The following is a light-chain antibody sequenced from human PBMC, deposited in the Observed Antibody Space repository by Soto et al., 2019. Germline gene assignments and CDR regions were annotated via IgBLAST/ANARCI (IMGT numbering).Light chain of an antibody. CDR2: GAS. CDR3: QQYNNWSMYT. V-gene: IGKV3-15*01. Sequence: EIVMTQSPATLSVSPGERATLSCRASQSVSSNLAWYQQKPGQAPRLLIYGASTIATGIPARFSGSGSGTEFTLTFSSLQSEDFAVYYCQQYNNWSMYTFGQGTKLESK. J-gene: IGKJ2*01. CDR1: QSVSSN.